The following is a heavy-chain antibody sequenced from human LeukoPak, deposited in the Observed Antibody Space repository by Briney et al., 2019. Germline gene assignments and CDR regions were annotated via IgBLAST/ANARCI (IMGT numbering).Heavy chain of an antibody. D-gene: IGHD5-24*01. CDR1: GFTVSSNY. Sequence: PGGSLRLSCAASGFTVSSNYMSWVRQAPGKGLEWVSVIYSSGSTYYADSVKGRFTISRDNSKNTLYLQMNSLRAEDTAVYYCARTVEMATSSHFDIWGQGTMVTVSS. J-gene: IGHJ3*02. CDR3: ARTVEMATSSHFDI. CDR2: IYSSGST. V-gene: IGHV3-53*01.